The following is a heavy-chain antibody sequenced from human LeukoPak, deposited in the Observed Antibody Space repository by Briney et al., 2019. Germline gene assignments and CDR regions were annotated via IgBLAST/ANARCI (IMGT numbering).Heavy chain of an antibody. D-gene: IGHD1-26*01. Sequence: GRSLRLSCAASGFTFDDYAMHWVRQAPGKGLEWVSGISWNSGSIGYADSVKGRFTISRDNAKNSLYLQMNSLRAEDTALYYCAKVQYSGSYYDAFDIWGQGTMVTVSS. CDR2: ISWNSGSI. V-gene: IGHV3-9*01. CDR3: AKVQYSGSYYDAFDI. CDR1: GFTFDDYA. J-gene: IGHJ3*02.